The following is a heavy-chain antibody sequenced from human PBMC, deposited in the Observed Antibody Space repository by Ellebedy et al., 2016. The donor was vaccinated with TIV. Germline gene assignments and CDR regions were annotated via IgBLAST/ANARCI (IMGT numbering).Heavy chain of an antibody. CDR2: ITGSGVST. CDR1: GFSFSRYA. V-gene: IGHV3-23*01. J-gene: IGHJ4*02. Sequence: GGSLRLXXAASGFSFSRYAMTWVRQAPGKGLEWVSGITGSGVSTYYADSVKGRFTISRDNSNNTLYLQMNSLRVEDTAVYYCARDTYNFDSSGYYFDYWGQGTLVTVSS. D-gene: IGHD3-22*01. CDR3: ARDTYNFDSSGYYFDY.